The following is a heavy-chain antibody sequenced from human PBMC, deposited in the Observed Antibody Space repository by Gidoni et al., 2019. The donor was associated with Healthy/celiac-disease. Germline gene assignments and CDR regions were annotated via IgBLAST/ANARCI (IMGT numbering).Heavy chain of an antibody. CDR2: IWYDGSNK. Sequence: QVQLVESGGGVVQPGRSLRLSCAASGFTFSSYGMHWVRQAPGKGLEWVAVIWYDGSNKYYADSVKGRFTISRDNSKNTLYLQMNSLRAEDTAVYYCARSEYSSSSGAYYFDYWGQGTLVTVSS. V-gene: IGHV3-33*01. J-gene: IGHJ4*02. D-gene: IGHD6-6*01. CDR3: ARSEYSSSSGAYYFDY. CDR1: GFTFSSYG.